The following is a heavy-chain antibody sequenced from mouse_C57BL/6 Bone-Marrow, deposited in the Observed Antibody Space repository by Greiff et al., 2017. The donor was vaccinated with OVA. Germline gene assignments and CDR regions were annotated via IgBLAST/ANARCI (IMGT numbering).Heavy chain of an antibody. CDR2: IDPSDSYT. Sequence: QVQLQQPGAELVMPGASVKLSCKASGYTFTSYWMHWVKQRPGQGLEWIGEIDPSDSYTNYNQKFKGKSTLTVDKSSSTAYMQLSSLTSEDSAVDYCARGRGYSFAYWGQGTLVTVSA. CDR3: ARGRGYSFAY. CDR1: GYTFTSYW. D-gene: IGHD2-3*01. J-gene: IGHJ3*01. V-gene: IGHV1-69*01.